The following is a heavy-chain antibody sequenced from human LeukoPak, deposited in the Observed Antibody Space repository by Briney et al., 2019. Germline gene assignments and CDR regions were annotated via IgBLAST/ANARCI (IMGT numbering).Heavy chain of an antibody. Sequence: AGSLRLSCAVSGVIFSDYGFHWVRQAPGKGLEWVAVTRFDGSIKQYADSVKGRFTISRDDSKNTLYLQMSFLKSADTAVYYCARWGGTRQYYFDYWGQGTLVTVSS. CDR1: GVIFSDYG. D-gene: IGHD1-1*01. V-gene: IGHV3-33*01. CDR3: ARWGGTRQYYFDY. J-gene: IGHJ4*02. CDR2: TRFDGSIK.